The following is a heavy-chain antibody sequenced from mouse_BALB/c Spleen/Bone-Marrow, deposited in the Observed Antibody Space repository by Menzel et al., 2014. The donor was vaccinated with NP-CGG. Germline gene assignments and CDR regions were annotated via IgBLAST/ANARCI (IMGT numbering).Heavy chain of an antibody. V-gene: IGHV14-3*02. Sequence: VTLKESGAELVKPGASVKLSCTTSGFNIKDTYMHWVKLRPEQGLEWIGRIVPVNGNTKYAPKFQGKATITADTSSNTAYLQLSSLTSEDTAVYFCASYDYGYYFDYWGQGTTLTVSS. D-gene: IGHD2-4*01. J-gene: IGHJ2*01. CDR3: ASYDYGYYFDY. CDR1: GFNIKDTY. CDR2: IVPVNGNT.